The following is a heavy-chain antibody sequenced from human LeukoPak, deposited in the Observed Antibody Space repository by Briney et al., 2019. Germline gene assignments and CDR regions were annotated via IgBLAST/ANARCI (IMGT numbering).Heavy chain of an antibody. J-gene: IGHJ4*02. CDR3: ARADRLHGGPYLIGP. V-gene: IGHV1-2*02. Sequence: ASVKVSCKASGYSFTDYCMHWVRQAPGQGLEWMGWINPNSGGTNSAQEFQGRVTMTRDTSITTVYMEVSWLTSDDTAIYYCARADRLHGGPYLIGPGGQGTLVTVSS. CDR1: GYSFTDYC. D-gene: IGHD2-21*01. CDR2: INPNSGGT.